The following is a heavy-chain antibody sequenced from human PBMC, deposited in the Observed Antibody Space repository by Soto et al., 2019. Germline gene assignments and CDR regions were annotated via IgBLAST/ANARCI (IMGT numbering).Heavy chain of an antibody. CDR3: ARGGIAAAAHNWFDP. J-gene: IGHJ5*02. CDR2: IYYSGST. V-gene: IGHV4-31*03. D-gene: IGHD6-13*01. CDR1: GGSISSGGYY. Sequence: PWETLSLTCTVSGGSISSGGYYWSWIRQHPGKGLEWIGYIYYSGSTYYNPSLKSRVTISVDTSKNQFSLKLSSVTAADTAVYYCARGGIAAAAHNWFDPWGQGTLVTVSS.